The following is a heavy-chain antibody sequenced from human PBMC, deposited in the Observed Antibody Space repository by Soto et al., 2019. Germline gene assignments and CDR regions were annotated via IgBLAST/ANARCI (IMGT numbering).Heavy chain of an antibody. V-gene: IGHV3-21*01. CDR1: GFTFSSYS. CDR2: ISSSSSYI. D-gene: IGHD3-3*01. Sequence: EVQLVESGGGLVQPGGSLRLSCAASGFTFSSYSMNWVRQAPGKGLEWVSSISSSSSYIYYADSVKGLFTISRDNAKNSLYLQMNSLRAEDTAVYYCARSWNYYYYYGMDVWGRGTTVTVSS. J-gene: IGHJ6*02. CDR3: ARSWNYYYYYGMDV.